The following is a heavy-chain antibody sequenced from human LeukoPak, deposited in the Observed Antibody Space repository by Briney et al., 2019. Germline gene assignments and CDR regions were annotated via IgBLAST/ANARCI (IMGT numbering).Heavy chain of an antibody. J-gene: IGHJ4*02. CDR2: IASSASYI. CDR3: ARGDAYGF. D-gene: IGHD3-10*01. V-gene: IGHV3-21*01. Sequence: PGGSLRLSCAASGFTFNSYNMNWVRQAPGKGLEWVSSIASSASYIYYADSVKGRFTISRDNAKNSLYLQLNSLRAEDTAIYYCARGDAYGFWGQGTLVPVSS. CDR1: GFTFNSYN.